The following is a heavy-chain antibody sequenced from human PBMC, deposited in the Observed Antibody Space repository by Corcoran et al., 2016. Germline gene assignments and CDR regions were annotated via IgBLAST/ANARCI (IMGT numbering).Heavy chain of an antibody. V-gene: IGHV4-39*01. CDR3: ASVYYYGSGSYYGGRYFDY. Sequence: QLQLQESGPGLVKPSETLSLTCTVSGGSISSSSYYWGWIRQPPGKGLEWIGSIYYSGSTYYNPSLKSRVTVSVDTSKNKFSLKLSSVTAADPAVYCCASVYYYGSGSYYGGRYFDYWGQGTLVTVSS. CDR1: GGSISSSSYY. J-gene: IGHJ4*02. CDR2: IYYSGST. D-gene: IGHD3-10*01.